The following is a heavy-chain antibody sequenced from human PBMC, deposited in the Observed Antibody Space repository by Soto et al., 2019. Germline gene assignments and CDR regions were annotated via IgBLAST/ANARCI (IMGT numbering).Heavy chain of an antibody. CDR2: IYPGDSDT. CDR3: AGGGVRGVITRTRDYYGMDV. Sequence: GESLKISCKGSGYSFTSYWIGWVRQMPGKGLEWMGIIYPGDSDTRYSPSFQGQVTISADKSINTAYLQWSSLKASDTAMYYCAGGGVRGVITRTRDYYGMDVWGQGTTVTVYS. V-gene: IGHV5-51*01. J-gene: IGHJ6*02. D-gene: IGHD3-10*01. CDR1: GYSFTSYW.